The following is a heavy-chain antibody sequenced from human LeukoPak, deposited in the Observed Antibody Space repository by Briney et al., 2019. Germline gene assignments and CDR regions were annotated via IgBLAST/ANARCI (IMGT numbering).Heavy chain of an antibody. Sequence: ASVKVSCKASGFTFTSSAVQWVRQARGQRLEWIWWIVVGSGNSKYAKKFQERVTKTRNMSTSKDYMELSSLRFEDTAVYYYAEREAIFDYWGQGTLVTVSS. D-gene: IGHD5-18*01. V-gene: IGHV1-58*01. CDR2: IVVGSGNS. CDR3: AEREAIFDY. CDR1: GFTFTSSA. J-gene: IGHJ4*02.